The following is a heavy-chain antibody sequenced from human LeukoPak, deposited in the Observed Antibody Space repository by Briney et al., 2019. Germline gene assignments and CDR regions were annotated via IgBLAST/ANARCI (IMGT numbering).Heavy chain of an antibody. CDR2: IYYSGST. CDR1: GGSISSGGYY. J-gene: IGHJ5*02. D-gene: IGHD6-13*01. Sequence: PSETLSLTCTVSGGSISSGGYYWSWIRQHPGKGLEWIGYIYYSGSTYYNPSLKSRVTISVDTSKNQFSLKLSSVTAADTAVYYCARVAYSSSWYWFDPWGQGTLVTDSS. CDR3: ARVAYSSSWYWFDP. V-gene: IGHV4-31*03.